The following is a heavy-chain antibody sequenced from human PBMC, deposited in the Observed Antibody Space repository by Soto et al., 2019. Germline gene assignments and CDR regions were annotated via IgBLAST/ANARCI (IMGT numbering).Heavy chain of an antibody. CDR3: ARRSPYFDY. Sequence: PSETLSLTCAVSGGSISSGGYSWSWIRQPPGKGLEWIGYIYHSGSTYYNPSLKSRVTISVDRSKNQFSLKLSSVTAADTAVYYCARRSPYFDYWGEGTLVTLSS. CDR1: GGSISSGGYS. J-gene: IGHJ4*02. V-gene: IGHV4-30-2*01. CDR2: IYHSGST.